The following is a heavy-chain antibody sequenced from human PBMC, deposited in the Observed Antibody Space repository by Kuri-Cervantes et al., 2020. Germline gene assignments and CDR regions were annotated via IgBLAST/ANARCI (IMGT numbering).Heavy chain of an antibody. Sequence: GGSLRLSCKGSGYSFTSYWIGWVRQMPGKGLEWMGIIYPGDSDTRYSPSFQGQVTISADKSISTAYLQWSSLKASDTAMYYCARGGWNGWRPFDYWGQGTLVTVSS. D-gene: IGHD1-1*01. J-gene: IGHJ4*02. V-gene: IGHV5-51*01. CDR1: GYSFTSYW. CDR2: IYPGDSDT. CDR3: ARGGWNGWRPFDY.